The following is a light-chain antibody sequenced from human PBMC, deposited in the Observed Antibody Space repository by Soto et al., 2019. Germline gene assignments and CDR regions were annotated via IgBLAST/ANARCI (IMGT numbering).Light chain of an antibody. CDR3: MQALQAPLT. CDR1: QSLLHSNGYNY. CDR2: LGS. J-gene: IGKJ1*01. Sequence: DIVVTQSPLSLPVTPGEPASISCRSSQSLLHSNGYNYLDWYLQKPGQSPQLXXYLGSNRASGVPDRFSGSGSGTDFTLKISRVEDEDVGLYDCMQALQAPLTFGQGTKVDIK. V-gene: IGKV2-28*01.